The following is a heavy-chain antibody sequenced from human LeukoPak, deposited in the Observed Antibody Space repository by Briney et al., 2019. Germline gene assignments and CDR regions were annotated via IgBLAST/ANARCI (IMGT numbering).Heavy chain of an antibody. CDR2: ISSSSSYI. V-gene: IGHV3-21*01. Sequence: PGGSLRLSCAASGFTFSSYSMNWVRQAPGKGLEWVSSISSSSSYIYYADSVKGRFTISRDNAKNSLYLQMNSLRAEDTAVYYCARDLDYGDVTPLYYWGQGTPVTVSS. J-gene: IGHJ4*02. D-gene: IGHD4-17*01. CDR1: GFTFSSYS. CDR3: ARDLDYGDVTPLYY.